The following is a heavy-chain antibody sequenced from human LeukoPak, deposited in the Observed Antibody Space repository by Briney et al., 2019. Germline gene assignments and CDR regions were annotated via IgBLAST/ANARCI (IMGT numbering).Heavy chain of an antibody. CDR1: GYTFSNYD. CDR3: ARGPPESTSSDY. D-gene: IGHD2-2*01. Sequence: ASVKVSCKASGYTFSNYDINWVRQAPGQGLEWLGWMNPKSTNTGYAQKFQGRVSMTRNTSISTAYMELSSPRSDDTAVYYCARGPPESTSSDYWGQGTLVTVSS. V-gene: IGHV1-8*01. CDR2: MNPKSTNT. J-gene: IGHJ4*02.